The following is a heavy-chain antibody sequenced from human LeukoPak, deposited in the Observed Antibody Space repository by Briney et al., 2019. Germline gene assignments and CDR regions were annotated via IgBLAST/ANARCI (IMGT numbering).Heavy chain of an antibody. CDR3: AREGSGSYYLDH. J-gene: IGHJ4*02. CDR2: ISPSGSTI. CDR1: GFTFSSYE. V-gene: IGHV3-48*03. Sequence: GGSLRLSCAASGFTFSSYELNWVRQAPGKGLEWVSFISPSGSTIYYADSVKGRFTISRDNAKNSLHLQMNSLRAEDTAVYYCAREGSGSYYLDHWGQGTLVTVSS. D-gene: IGHD1-26*01.